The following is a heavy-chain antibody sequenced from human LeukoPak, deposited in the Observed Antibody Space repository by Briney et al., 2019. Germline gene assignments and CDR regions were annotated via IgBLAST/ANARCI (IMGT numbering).Heavy chain of an antibody. V-gene: IGHV1-69*05. CDR2: IIPIFGTA. Sequence: SVKVSCKASGGTFSSYAISWVRQAPGQGLEWMGGIIPIFGTANYAQKFQGRVTITTDESTSTAYMELSSLRSEDTAVYYCARDGDYSGNHYYYYMDVWGKGTTVTVSS. D-gene: IGHD4-23*01. J-gene: IGHJ6*03. CDR3: ARDGDYSGNHYYYYMDV. CDR1: GGTFSSYA.